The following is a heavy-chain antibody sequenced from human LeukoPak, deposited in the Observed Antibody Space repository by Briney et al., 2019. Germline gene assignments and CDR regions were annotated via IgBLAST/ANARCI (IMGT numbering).Heavy chain of an antibody. CDR3: ARDRVTMVRGVISWFDP. J-gene: IGHJ5*02. V-gene: IGHV1-69*06. CDR1: GGTFSSYA. Sequence: ASVKVSCKASGGTFSSYAISWVRQAPGQGLEWMGGIIPIFGTANYAQKFQGRVTITADKSTSTAYMELSSLRSKDTAVYYCARDRVTMVRGVISWFDPWGQGTLVTVSS. D-gene: IGHD3-10*01. CDR2: IIPIFGTA.